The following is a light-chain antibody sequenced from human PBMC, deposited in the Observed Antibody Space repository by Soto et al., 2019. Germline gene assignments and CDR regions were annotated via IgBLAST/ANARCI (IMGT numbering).Light chain of an antibody. CDR1: SSNIGAGYD. V-gene: IGLV1-40*01. J-gene: IGLJ3*02. Sequence: QPVLTQPPSVSGAPGQRVTISCTGSSSNIGAGYDVNWYQQLPGTAPKLLIYSINQRPSGVPDRFSGSKSGTSASLAISGLQSEDEAAYYCAAWDDSLNGWVFGGGTKVTVL. CDR2: SIN. CDR3: AAWDDSLNGWV.